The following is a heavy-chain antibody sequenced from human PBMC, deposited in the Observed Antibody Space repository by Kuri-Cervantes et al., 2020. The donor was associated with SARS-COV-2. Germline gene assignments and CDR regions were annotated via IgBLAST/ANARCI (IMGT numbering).Heavy chain of an antibody. CDR2: ISAYNGNT. V-gene: IGHV1-18*01. CDR3: ARERLYSSSHQPGTRRYYYYYGMDV. CDR1: GYTFTSYG. D-gene: IGHD6-13*01. Sequence: ASVKVSCKASGYTFTSYGISWVRQAPGQGLEWMGWISAYNGNTNYAQKLQGRVTMTTDTSTSTAYMELRSLRSDDTAVYYCARERLYSSSHQPGTRRYYYYYGMDVWGQGTTVTVSS. J-gene: IGHJ6*02.